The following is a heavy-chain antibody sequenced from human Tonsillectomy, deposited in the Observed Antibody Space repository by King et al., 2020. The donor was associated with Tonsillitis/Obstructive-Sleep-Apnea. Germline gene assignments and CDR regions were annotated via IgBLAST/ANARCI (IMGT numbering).Heavy chain of an antibody. V-gene: IGHV4-61*01. CDR3: ARVAIFGVVPSFDY. CDR1: GGSVSSGSYY. D-gene: IGHD3-3*01. J-gene: IGHJ4*02. CDR2: IYYSGSI. Sequence: VPLQESGPGLVKPSETLSLTCTVSGGSVSSGSYYWRWIRQPPGKGLEWIAYIYYSGSINDNPSLKSRVSISVDTSKNQFSLKLSSVTAADTAVYYCARVAIFGVVPSFDYWGQGTLVTVSS.